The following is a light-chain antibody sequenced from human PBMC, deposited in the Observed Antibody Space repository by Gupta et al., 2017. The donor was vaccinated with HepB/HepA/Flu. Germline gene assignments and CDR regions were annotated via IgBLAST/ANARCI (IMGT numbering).Light chain of an antibody. V-gene: IGLV2-14*03. Sequence: QSALTQPASVSASPGQSITMSCTGNISDIGHYDYVSWYQQHPGKAPKLLIYDVRVRPAGVSDRFSGSKSGTTASLTISGLQADDDSFYYCSSFSMTNTRVFGGGTMLTVL. J-gene: IGLJ3*02. CDR3: SSFSMTNTRV. CDR2: DVR. CDR1: ISDIGHYDY.